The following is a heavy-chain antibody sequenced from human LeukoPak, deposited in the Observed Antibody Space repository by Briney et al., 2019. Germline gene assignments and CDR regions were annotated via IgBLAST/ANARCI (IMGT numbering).Heavy chain of an antibody. Sequence: GGSLRLSCAASGFTFSDYYMSWIRQSPGKGLEWVSYISKSSSSTNYADSVKGRFSISRDNAKNSLYLQLNSLTVEDTAVYYCARVRSSGSPLDYWGQGTLVTVSS. J-gene: IGHJ4*02. CDR3: ARVRSSGSPLDY. CDR2: ISKSSSST. CDR1: GFTFSDYY. V-gene: IGHV3-11*05. D-gene: IGHD3-10*01.